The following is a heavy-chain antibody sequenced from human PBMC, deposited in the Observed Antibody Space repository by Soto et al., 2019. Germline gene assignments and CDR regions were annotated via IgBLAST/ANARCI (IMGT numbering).Heavy chain of an antibody. CDR2: IYYSGST. D-gene: IGHD4-17*01. Sequence: SETLSLTCTVSGGSISSGDYYWSWIRQPPGKGLEWIGYIYYSGSTYYNPSLKSRVTISVDTSKNQFSLKLSSVTAADTAVYYCASSDYGDYDLLDYWGQGTLVTVSS. V-gene: IGHV4-30-4*01. CDR1: GGSISSGDYY. CDR3: ASSDYGDYDLLDY. J-gene: IGHJ4*02.